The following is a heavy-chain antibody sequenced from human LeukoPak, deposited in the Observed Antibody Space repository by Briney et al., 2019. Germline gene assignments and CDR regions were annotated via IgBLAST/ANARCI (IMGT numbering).Heavy chain of an antibody. D-gene: IGHD4-17*01. V-gene: IGHV4-30-4*01. J-gene: IGHJ4*02. Sequence: SSQILSLTCTVSGGSISSGDYYWSWIRQPPGKGLEWIGYIYYSGSTYYNPSLKSRVTISVDTSKNQISLKLSSVTAADTAVYYCARVIGDYGDYLVDYWGQGTLVTVSS. CDR1: GGSISSGDYY. CDR3: ARVIGDYGDYLVDY. CDR2: IYYSGST.